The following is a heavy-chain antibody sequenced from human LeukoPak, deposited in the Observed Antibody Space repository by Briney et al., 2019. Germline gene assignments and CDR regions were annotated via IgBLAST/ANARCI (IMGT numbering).Heavy chain of an antibody. Sequence: SVKVSCKASGGTFSSYAINWVRQAPGPGLEWMGGIIPIFGTANYAQKFQGRVTITADESTSTAYMELSSLRSEDTAVYYCARVDSALNLGMDVWGQGTTVTVSS. V-gene: IGHV1-69*13. CDR1: GGTFSSYA. CDR3: ARVDSALNLGMDV. J-gene: IGHJ6*02. CDR2: IIPIFGTA. D-gene: IGHD3/OR15-3a*01.